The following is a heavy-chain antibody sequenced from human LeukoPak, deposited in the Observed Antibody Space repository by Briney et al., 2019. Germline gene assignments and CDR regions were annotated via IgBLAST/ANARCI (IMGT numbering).Heavy chain of an antibody. J-gene: IGHJ4*02. CDR1: GFTFSSSA. CDR2: ISGSGDRT. V-gene: IGHV3-23*01. Sequence: GGSLRLSCAASGFTFSSSAMNWVRQAPGKGLEWVSTISGSGDRTYYADSVKGRFTISRDNSKNTLFLQMNSLRAEDTAIYYCAKGYYGSGSYGWFDYWGQGTLVTVSS. CDR3: AKGYYGSGSYGWFDY. D-gene: IGHD3-10*01.